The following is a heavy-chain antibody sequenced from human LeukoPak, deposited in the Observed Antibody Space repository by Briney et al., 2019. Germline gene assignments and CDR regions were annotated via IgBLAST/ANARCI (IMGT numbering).Heavy chain of an antibody. Sequence: GGSLRLSCAASGFTFSSYWMHWVRQAPGKGLVWVSRISYDGTTTSYADSVKGRFTISRDNAKNSLYLQMNSLRAEDTAVYYCARTSFLDYWGQGTLVTVSS. CDR2: ISYDGTTT. CDR3: ARTSFLDY. J-gene: IGHJ4*02. V-gene: IGHV3-74*01. D-gene: IGHD4-11*01. CDR1: GFTFSSYW.